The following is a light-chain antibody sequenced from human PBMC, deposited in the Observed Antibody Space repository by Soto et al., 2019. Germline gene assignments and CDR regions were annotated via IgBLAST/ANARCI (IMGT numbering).Light chain of an antibody. J-gene: IGLJ1*01. CDR2: EVS. CDR1: SSDVGGYNY. V-gene: IGLV2-8*01. Sequence: SVLTKPASTSGSPGQSVTISSPRTSSDVGGYNYVSWYQQHPGKAPKLMIYEVSKRPSGVPDRFSGSKSGNTASLTVSGLQAEDEADYYCSSYAGSNNLVFGTGTKVTVL. CDR3: SSYAGSNNLV.